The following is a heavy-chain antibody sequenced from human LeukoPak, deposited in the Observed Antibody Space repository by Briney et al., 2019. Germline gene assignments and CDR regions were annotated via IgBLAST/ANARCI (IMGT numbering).Heavy chain of an antibody. CDR3: ARGGVKAVRPPYY. Sequence: PSETLSLTCTVSGGSISSSSYYWGWIRQPPGKGLEWIGSIYYSGSTYYNPSLKSRVTISVDTSKNQFSLKLSSVTAADTAVYYCARGGVKAVRPPYYWGQGTLVTVSS. V-gene: IGHV4-39*07. CDR1: GGSISSSSYY. CDR2: IYYSGST. D-gene: IGHD6-6*01. J-gene: IGHJ4*02.